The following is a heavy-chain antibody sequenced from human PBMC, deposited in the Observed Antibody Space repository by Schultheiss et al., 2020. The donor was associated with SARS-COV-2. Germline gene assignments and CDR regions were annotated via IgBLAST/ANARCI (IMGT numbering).Heavy chain of an antibody. CDR2: IIPIFGTA. CDR1: GGTFSSYA. V-gene: IGHV1-69*05. CDR3: AKLESNRAFDI. Sequence: SVKVSCKASGGTFSSYAISWVRQAPGQGLEWMGGIIPIFGTANYAQKFQGRVTMTRDTSTSTVYMELSSLRSEDTAVYYCAKLESNRAFDIWGQGTMVTVSS. D-gene: IGHD1-14*01. J-gene: IGHJ3*02.